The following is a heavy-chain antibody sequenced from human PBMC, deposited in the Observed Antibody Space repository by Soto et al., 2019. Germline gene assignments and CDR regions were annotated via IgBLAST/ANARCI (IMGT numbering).Heavy chain of an antibody. D-gene: IGHD3-22*01. CDR1: GFTFSSYA. CDR3: AKGDSSGYYSYYFDY. Sequence: LRLSCAASGFTFSSYAMSWVRQAPGKGLEWVSTISGSGGSTYYADSVKGQFTISRDNSKNTLYLQINSLRAEDTAVYYCAKGDSSGYYSYYFDYWGQGTLVTVSS. CDR2: ISGSGGST. V-gene: IGHV3-23*01. J-gene: IGHJ4*02.